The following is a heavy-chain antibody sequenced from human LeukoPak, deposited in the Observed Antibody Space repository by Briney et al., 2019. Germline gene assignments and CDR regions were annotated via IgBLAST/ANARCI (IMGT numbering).Heavy chain of an antibody. CDR1: GFSFSSYA. V-gene: IGHV3-23*01. CDR3: VRGQARAWGLDY. D-gene: IGHD3-16*01. J-gene: IGHJ4*02. CDR2: ISSSGGGT. Sequence: GGSLRLSCAASGFSFSSYAMSWVRQAPGKGLEWVSSISSSGGGTYYADSVKGRFTISRDNSKNTLYLQMNSLRAEDTALYYCVRGQARAWGLDYWGQGTPVTVSS.